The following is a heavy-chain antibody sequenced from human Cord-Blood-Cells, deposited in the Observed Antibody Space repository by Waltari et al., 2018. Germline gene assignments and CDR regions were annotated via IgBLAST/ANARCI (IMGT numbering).Heavy chain of an antibody. J-gene: IGHJ3*02. CDR1: GSTFSSYS. CDR2: ISSVSSYI. CDR3: ASITGGLDAFDI. Sequence: EVQLVESGGGLVKPGGSLRLSCAASGSTFSSYSMNWVRQAPGKGLECVSSISSVSSYISYADSVKGRFTISRDNAKNSLYLQMNSLRAEDTAVYYCASITGGLDAFDIWGQGTMVTVSS. V-gene: IGHV3-21*01. D-gene: IGHD3-16*01.